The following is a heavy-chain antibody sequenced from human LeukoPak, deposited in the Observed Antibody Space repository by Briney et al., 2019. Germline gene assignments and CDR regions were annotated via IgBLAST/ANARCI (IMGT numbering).Heavy chain of an antibody. J-gene: IGHJ2*01. V-gene: IGHV4-39*07. CDR2: IYYSGST. CDR3: ARRCSSTNCFVWYFDS. Sequence: PSETLSLTCTVSGGSISSSSYYWGWIRQPPGKGLEWIGSIYYSGSTYYNPSLKSRVTISVDTSKNQFSLKLSSVTAADTAVYYCARRCSSTNCFVWYFDSWGRGTLVTVSS. D-gene: IGHD2-2*01. CDR1: GGSISSSSYY.